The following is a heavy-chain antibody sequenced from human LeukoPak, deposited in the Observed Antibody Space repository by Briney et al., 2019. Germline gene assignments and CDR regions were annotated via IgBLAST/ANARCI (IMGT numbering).Heavy chain of an antibody. CDR2: INPSGGT. Sequence: GASVKVSCKASGDTFSSSHIHWVRQAPGQGLEWTGLINPSGGTSHSNTIQGRVTLTRDTFTSTLYMELNSLRSEDTAVYYCAREPTAGSCYFDYWGQGTLVTVSS. J-gene: IGHJ4*02. CDR1: GDTFSSSH. V-gene: IGHV1-46*01. D-gene: IGHD3-10*01. CDR3: AREPTAGSCYFDY.